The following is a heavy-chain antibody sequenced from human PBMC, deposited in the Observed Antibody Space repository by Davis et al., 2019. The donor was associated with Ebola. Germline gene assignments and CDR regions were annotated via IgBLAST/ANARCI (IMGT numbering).Heavy chain of an antibody. D-gene: IGHD5-18*01. CDR2: AYYSGSSGST. V-gene: IGHV4-39*01. CDR1: GGSISSSGYY. Sequence: MPSETLSLTCTVSGGSISSSGYYWAWIRRPPGKGLEWIGSAYYSGSSGSTHYNPSLKSRVTISVDTSKNQFSLKLSSVTAADTAVYYCARRGVDTAMVTVGDYWGQGTLVTVSS. CDR3: ARRGVDTAMVTVGDY. J-gene: IGHJ4*02.